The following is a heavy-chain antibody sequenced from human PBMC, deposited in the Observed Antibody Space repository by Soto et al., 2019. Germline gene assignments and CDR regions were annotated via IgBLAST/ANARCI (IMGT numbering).Heavy chain of an antibody. V-gene: IGHV3-23*01. D-gene: IGHD3-16*01. Sequence: EVHLSESGGGLVQPGGSLRLSCVASGFTFTTYAMTWVRQAPGKGLEWVSGISGDSDGTYYADSVKGRFTISRDKSKNTVFLQMDSLTAEDTALYYCASRRFGEYAYWGQGTLVTVSS. CDR2: ISGDSDGT. CDR3: ASRRFGEYAY. J-gene: IGHJ4*02. CDR1: GFTFTTYA.